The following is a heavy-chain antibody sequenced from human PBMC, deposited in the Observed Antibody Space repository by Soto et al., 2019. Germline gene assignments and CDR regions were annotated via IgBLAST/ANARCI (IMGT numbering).Heavy chain of an antibody. CDR3: SRRACSRRSCDGLITTVSADAFDI. V-gene: IGHV5-51*03. Sequence: VQLVQSGAEVKEPGESLKISSKASRYSFPNYWIGWVRQVPGKGLEWMGIIYPDDSDVRYSPSFQGQVTISADKSTRTTDLQCSSLGASDTAMYFCSRRACSRRSCDGLITTVSADAFDIWGRGTIVTVAS. J-gene: IGHJ3*02. CDR1: RYSFPNYW. CDR2: IYPDDSDV. D-gene: IGHD2-2*01.